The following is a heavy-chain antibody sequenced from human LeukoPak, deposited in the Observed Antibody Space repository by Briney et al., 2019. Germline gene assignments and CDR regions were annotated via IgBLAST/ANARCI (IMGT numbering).Heavy chain of an antibody. CDR2: IYYSGST. Sequence: SETLSLTCTVSGGSISGYYWSWIRQPPGKGLEWIGYIYYSGSTNYNPSLKSRVTISVDTSKNQFPLKLSSVTAADTAVYYCARLLGQDYYYYGMDVWGQGTTVTVSS. CDR3: ARLLGQDYYYYGMDV. V-gene: IGHV4-59*08. J-gene: IGHJ6*02. CDR1: GGSISGYY. D-gene: IGHD2/OR15-2a*01.